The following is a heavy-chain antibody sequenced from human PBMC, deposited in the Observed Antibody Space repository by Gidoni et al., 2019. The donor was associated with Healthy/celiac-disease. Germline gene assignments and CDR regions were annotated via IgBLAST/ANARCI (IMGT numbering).Heavy chain of an antibody. CDR1: GGSISSSSYY. J-gene: IGHJ5*02. D-gene: IGHD2-21*01. CDR2: IYYSGST. Sequence: QLQLQESGPGLVMPSETLSLACTVAGGSISSSSYYWGWIRQPPGKGLEWIGSIYYSGSTYYNPSLKSRVTMSVDTSKNQFSLKLSSVTAADTAVYYCARMWPLFDPWGQGTLVTVSS. CDR3: ARMWPLFDP. V-gene: IGHV4-39*07.